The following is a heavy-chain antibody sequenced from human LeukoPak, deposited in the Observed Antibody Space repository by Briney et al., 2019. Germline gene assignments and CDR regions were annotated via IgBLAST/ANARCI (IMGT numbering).Heavy chain of an antibody. D-gene: IGHD3-16*01. CDR2: IYYSGST. J-gene: IGHJ4*02. CDR3: ARATVTDLGEFDY. Sequence: PSETLSLTCTVSGGSISSYYWSWIRQPPGKGLEWIGYIYYSGSTNYNPPLKSRVTISVDTSKNQFSLKLSSVTAADTAVYYCARATVTDLGEFDYWGQGTLVTVSS. V-gene: IGHV4-59*01. CDR1: GGSISSYY.